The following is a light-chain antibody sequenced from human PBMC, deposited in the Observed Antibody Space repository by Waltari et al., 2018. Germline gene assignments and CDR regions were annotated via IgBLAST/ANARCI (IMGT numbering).Light chain of an antibody. CDR1: QSIGSN. Sequence: ETVMTQSPVTLSVSPGERATLSCRASQSIGSNLAWYQQKPGQAPRLLIFAASTRGSGVPARLSGSGSGTEFTLTISSLQAEDFAVYYCQQYNNWPTYAFGQGTKLEI. CDR3: QQYNNWPTYA. V-gene: IGKV3-15*01. J-gene: IGKJ2*01. CDR2: AAS.